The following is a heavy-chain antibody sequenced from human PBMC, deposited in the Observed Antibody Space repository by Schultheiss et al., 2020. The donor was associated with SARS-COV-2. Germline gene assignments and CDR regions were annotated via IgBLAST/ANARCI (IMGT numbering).Heavy chain of an antibody. V-gene: IGHV4-39*01. Sequence: SETLSLTCTVSGGSISSGGYYWGWIRQPPGKGLEWIGSIYYSGSTYYNPSLKSRVTISLDTSKNQFSLKLSSVTAADTAVYYCARRKTGYSSGWWGFDYWGQGTLVTVSS. D-gene: IGHD6-19*01. J-gene: IGHJ4*02. CDR2: IYYSGST. CDR1: GGSISSGGYY. CDR3: ARRKTGYSSGWWGFDY.